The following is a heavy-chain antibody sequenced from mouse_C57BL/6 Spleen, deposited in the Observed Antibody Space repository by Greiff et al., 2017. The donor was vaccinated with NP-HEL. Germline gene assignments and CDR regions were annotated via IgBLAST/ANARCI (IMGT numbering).Heavy chain of an antibody. J-gene: IGHJ4*01. D-gene: IGHD1-1*01. Sequence: EVMLVESGGGLVKPGGSLKLSCAASGFTFSSYAMSWVRQTPEKRLEWVATISDGGSYTYYPDNVKGRFTISRDNAKNNLYLQMSHLKSEDTAMYYCARLLYGRAMDYWGQGTSVTVSS. CDR3: ARLLYGRAMDY. CDR2: ISDGGSYT. V-gene: IGHV5-4*03. CDR1: GFTFSSYA.